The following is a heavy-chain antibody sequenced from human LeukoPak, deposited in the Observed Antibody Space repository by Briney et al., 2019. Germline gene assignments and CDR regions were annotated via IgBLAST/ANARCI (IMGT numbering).Heavy chain of an antibody. CDR3: AGGDGYSSLFDY. V-gene: IGHV3-9*01. Sequence: GGSLRLSCAASGFTFDDYAMHWVRQAPGKGLEWVSGISWNSGSIGYADSVKGRFTISRDNAKNSLYLQMNSLRAEDTALYYCAGGDGYSSLFDYWGQGTLVTVSS. CDR2: ISWNSGSI. J-gene: IGHJ4*02. D-gene: IGHD5-24*01. CDR1: GFTFDDYA.